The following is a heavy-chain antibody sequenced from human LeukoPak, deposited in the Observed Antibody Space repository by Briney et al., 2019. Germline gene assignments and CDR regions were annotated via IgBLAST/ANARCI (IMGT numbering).Heavy chain of an antibody. V-gene: IGHV4-39*01. CDR2: IYRSGST. CDR1: GAPISSSTYY. J-gene: IGHJ4*02. D-gene: IGHD5-12*01. CDR3: AGWAGYDYGGVDY. Sequence: SETLSLTCTVSGAPISSSTYYWGWIRQPPGKGLEWIGTIYRSGSTYYNPSLEGRVTMSVDTSNNQLSLKLSSVTAADTAVYYCAGWAGYDYGGVDYWGQGTLVTVPS.